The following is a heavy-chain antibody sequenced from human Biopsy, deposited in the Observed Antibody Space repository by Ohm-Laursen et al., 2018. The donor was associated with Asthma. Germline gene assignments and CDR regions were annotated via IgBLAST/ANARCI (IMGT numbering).Heavy chain of an antibody. CDR2: ISYGGKT. D-gene: IGHD3-3*01. V-gene: IGHV4-39*01. J-gene: IGHJ6*02. CDR1: GGSMTPTSHY. CDR3: ARRITIFGVVQKDHGMDA. Sequence: GTLSLTWAVSGGSMTPTSHYWDWIRQAPGKGLEWIGYISYGGKTSYNPSLKNQVTISRDTSKNQFSLRLTSVTAADTAVYFCARRITIFGVVQKDHGMDAWGQGTTVIVSS.